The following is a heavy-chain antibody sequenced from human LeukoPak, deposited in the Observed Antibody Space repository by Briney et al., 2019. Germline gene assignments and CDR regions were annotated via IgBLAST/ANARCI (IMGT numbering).Heavy chain of an antibody. CDR1: GGSISSSY. D-gene: IGHD1-26*01. CDR2: IYYSGRT. Sequence: SETLSLTCTVSGGSISSSYWSWIRQPPGKGLEWIGYIYYSGRTNYNPSLKSRVTMSVDTSKNQFSLKLSSVTAADTAVYYCARDAVGATRRHYFDYWGRGTRFPVSS. V-gene: IGHV4-59*01. J-gene: IGHJ4*02. CDR3: ARDAVGATRRHYFDY.